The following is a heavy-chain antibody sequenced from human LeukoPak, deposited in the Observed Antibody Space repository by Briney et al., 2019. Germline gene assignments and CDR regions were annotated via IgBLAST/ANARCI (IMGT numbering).Heavy chain of an antibody. CDR2: ISWNSGSI. Sequence: GRSLRLSCAASGFTFDDYAMHWVRQAPGKGLEWVSGISWNSGSIGYADSVKGRFTISRDNAKNSLYLRMNSLRAEDTALYYCAKDWDYDSSGYLDYWGQGTLVTVSS. V-gene: IGHV3-9*01. CDR3: AKDWDYDSSGYLDY. CDR1: GFTFDDYA. J-gene: IGHJ4*02. D-gene: IGHD3-22*01.